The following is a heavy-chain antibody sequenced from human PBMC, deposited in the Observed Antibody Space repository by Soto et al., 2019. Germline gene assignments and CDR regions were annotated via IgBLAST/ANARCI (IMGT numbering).Heavy chain of an antibody. CDR1: GSSIGSGGYS. V-gene: IGHV4-30-2*01. CDR3: AAGGGLPRYY. CDR2: IYHSGST. D-gene: IGHD5-12*01. J-gene: IGHJ4*02. Sequence: SETLSPTFAVSGSSIGSGGYSGRWLRQPPGKGLEWIGYIYHSGSTYYNPSLKSRVTISVDRSKNQFSLKLSSVTAADTAVYYCAAGGGLPRYYWGQGTLVTVSS.